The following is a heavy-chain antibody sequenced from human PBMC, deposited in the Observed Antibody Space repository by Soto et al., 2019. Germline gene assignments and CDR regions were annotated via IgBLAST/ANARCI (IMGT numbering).Heavy chain of an antibody. D-gene: IGHD1-1*01. CDR3: AKDAYNAAFDV. V-gene: IGHV3-30*18. CDR1: GFSFNIFG. CDR2: ISKNGDNQ. Sequence: GGSLRLSCATSGFSFNIFGMHWVRQAPGKALEWVGLISKNGDNQYYGDSAKGRFIISRDNPKNSLYLQLHSLRPDDTTVYYCAKDAYNAAFDVWGQGTMVTVSS. J-gene: IGHJ3*01.